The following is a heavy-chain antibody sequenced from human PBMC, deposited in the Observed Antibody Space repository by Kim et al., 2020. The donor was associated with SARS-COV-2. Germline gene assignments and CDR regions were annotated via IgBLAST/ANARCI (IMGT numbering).Heavy chain of an antibody. J-gene: IGHJ4*02. CDR2: IRSKAYGGTT. V-gene: IGHV3-49*03. CDR1: GFTFGDYA. Sequence: GGSLRLSCTASGFTFGDYAMSWFRQAPGKGLEWVGFIRSKAYGGTTAYAASVKGRFTISRDDSKSIAYLQMNSLKTEDTGVYYCTRGATMVRGVKVDYWGQGTLATVSS. CDR3: TRGATMVRGVKVDY. D-gene: IGHD3-10*01.